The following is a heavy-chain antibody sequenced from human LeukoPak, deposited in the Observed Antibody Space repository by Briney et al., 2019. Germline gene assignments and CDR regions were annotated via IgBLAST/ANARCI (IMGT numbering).Heavy chain of an antibody. J-gene: IGHJ4*02. V-gene: IGHV3-43*01. CDR3: AKNDQQLLNFGDYFDY. CDR2: ISWDGGST. D-gene: IGHD2-2*01. CDR1: GFTFDDYT. Sequence: PGGSLRLSCAASGFTFDDYTMHWVRQAPGKGLEWVSLISWDGGSTYYADSVKGRFTISRDNSKNSLYLQMNSLRTEDTALYYCAKNDQQLLNFGDYFDYWGQGTLVTVSS.